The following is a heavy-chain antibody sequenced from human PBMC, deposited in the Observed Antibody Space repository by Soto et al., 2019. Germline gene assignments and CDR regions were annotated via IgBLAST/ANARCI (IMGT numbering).Heavy chain of an antibody. D-gene: IGHD2-15*01. CDR1: GGTFSSYA. Sequence: QVQLVQSGAEVKKPGSSVKVSCKASGGTFSSYAISWVRQAPGQGLEWMGGISPIFGTANYAQKFQGRVTITADESTSTAYMELSSLRSEDTAVYYCARGGYCSGGSCYVWFDPWGQGTLFTVSS. CDR2: ISPIFGTA. CDR3: ARGGYCSGGSCYVWFDP. V-gene: IGHV1-69*01. J-gene: IGHJ5*02.